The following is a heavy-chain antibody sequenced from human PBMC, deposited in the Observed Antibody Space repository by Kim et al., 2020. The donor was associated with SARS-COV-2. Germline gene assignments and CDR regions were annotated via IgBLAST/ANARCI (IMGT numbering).Heavy chain of an antibody. CDR3: ARGVQLGYCSGGSCHYYY. D-gene: IGHD2-15*01. CDR2: INHSGST. J-gene: IGHJ6*01. V-gene: IGHV4-34*01. CDR1: GGSFSGYY. Sequence: SETLSLTCAVYGGSFSGYYWSWIRQPPGKGLEWIGEINHSGSTNYNPSLKSRVTISVDTSKNQFSLKLSSVTAADTAVYYCARGVQLGYCSGGSCHYYY.